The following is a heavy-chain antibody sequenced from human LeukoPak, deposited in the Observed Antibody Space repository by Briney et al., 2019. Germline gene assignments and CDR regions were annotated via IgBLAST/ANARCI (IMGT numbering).Heavy chain of an antibody. CDR2: IYYSGST. D-gene: IGHD3-22*01. J-gene: IGHJ5*02. Sequence: SETLSLTCTVSGGSISSGDYYWSWIRQPPGKGLEWIGYIYYSGSTYYNPSLKSRVTISVDTSKNQLSLKLRSVTAADTAVYYCAREREDCYDSSGYKTWGQGTLVTVSS. V-gene: IGHV4-30-4*01. CDR1: GGSISSGDYY. CDR3: AREREDCYDSSGYKT.